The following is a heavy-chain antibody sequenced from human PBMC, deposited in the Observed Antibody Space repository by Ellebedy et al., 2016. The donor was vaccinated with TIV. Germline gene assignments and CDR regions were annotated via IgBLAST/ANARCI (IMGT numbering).Heavy chain of an antibody. CDR2: ITSAGDT. V-gene: IGHV3-13*01. D-gene: IGHD4-17*01. J-gene: IGHJ3*02. Sequence: GESLKISCAASGFTFSSHDMHWVRQPTGKGLEWVSGITSAGDTYYLGSVKGRFIISRDSAKNSLYLQMNSLRAEDTAVYYCAKDPGTGDDYGDYPSAFDIWGQGTMVTVSS. CDR1: GFTFSSHD. CDR3: AKDPGTGDDYGDYPSAFDI.